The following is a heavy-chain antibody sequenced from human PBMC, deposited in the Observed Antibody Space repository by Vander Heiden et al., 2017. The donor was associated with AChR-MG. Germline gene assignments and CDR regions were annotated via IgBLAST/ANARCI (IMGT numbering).Heavy chain of an antibody. CDR1: GASISSYY. Sequence: QVQLQESGPGLVKPSHTLSLTCTASGASISSYYWSWIRQPPGTDLAWIGPIHYRGSTNYSPALKSRVTISVDTSKNQFSLKLSSVTAADTAVYYCARLRFRGWSDYYYYGMDVWGQGTTVTVSS. J-gene: IGHJ6*02. V-gene: IGHV4-59*01. CDR3: ARLRFRGWSDYYYYGMDV. CDR2: IHYRGST. D-gene: IGHD6-19*01.